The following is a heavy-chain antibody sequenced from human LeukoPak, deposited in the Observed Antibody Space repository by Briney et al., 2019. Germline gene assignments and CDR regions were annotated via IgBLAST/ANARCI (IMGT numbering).Heavy chain of an antibody. CDR1: GFTFSSYA. Sequence: GGSLRLSCAASGFTFSSYAMSWVRQAPGKGLEWVSAISGSGGSTYYADSVKGRFTISRDNSKNTLYLQMNSLRAEDTAVYYCAKVARARHNFWSGYPKKWGQRTLVTVSS. D-gene: IGHD3-3*01. J-gene: IGHJ4*02. V-gene: IGHV3-23*01. CDR2: ISGSGGST. CDR3: AKVARARHNFWSGYPKK.